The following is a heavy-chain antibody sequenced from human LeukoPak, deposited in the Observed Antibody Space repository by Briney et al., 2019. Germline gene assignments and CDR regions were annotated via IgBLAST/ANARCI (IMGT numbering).Heavy chain of an antibody. Sequence: GGSLRLSCVASGFTFSTYAMSWVRQAPGKGLEWVSSISGSGVSTYYAESVKGRFPISRDNSKNMLYVQMNSLRAEDTAVYFCAREKAAGTFFDYWGQGTLVTVSS. V-gene: IGHV3-23*01. CDR1: GFTFSTYA. CDR2: ISGSGVST. CDR3: AREKAAGTFFDY. D-gene: IGHD6-13*01. J-gene: IGHJ4*02.